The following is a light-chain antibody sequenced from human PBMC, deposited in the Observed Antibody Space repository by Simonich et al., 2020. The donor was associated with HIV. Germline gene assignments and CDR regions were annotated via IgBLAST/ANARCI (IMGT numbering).Light chain of an antibody. J-gene: IGKJ5*01. CDR1: QTISSN. CDR3: QQYNNGPPIT. Sequence: ELVMTQSPATLSVSPGERATLSCRASQTISSNLAWYQQKHGQAPRLLIFGASTRATGIPARFSGSGSGTEFTLTISSMQSEDFAVYYCQQYNNGPPITFGQGTRLEIK. CDR2: GAS. V-gene: IGKV3-15*01.